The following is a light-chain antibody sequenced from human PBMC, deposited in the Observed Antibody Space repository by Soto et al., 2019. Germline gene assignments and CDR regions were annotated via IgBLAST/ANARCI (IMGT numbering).Light chain of an antibody. CDR1: QSISSW. J-gene: IGKJ1*01. Sequence: DIQMTQSPSTLSASVGDRVIITCRASQSISSWLAWYQQKPGKAPKLLIYKASSLESGVPSRFSGSGSGTEFTLTISSLQPDDSATYYCQQYNSFWTFGQGNKVEIK. CDR3: QQYNSFWT. CDR2: KAS. V-gene: IGKV1-5*03.